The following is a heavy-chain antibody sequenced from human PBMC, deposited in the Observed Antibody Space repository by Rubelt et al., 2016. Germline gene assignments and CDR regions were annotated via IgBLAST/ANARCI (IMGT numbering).Heavy chain of an antibody. Sequence: QLQLQESGPGLVKPSETLSLTCTVSGGSISSSSYYWGWIRQPPGKGLEWIGSIYYSGSTYYNPSLKSRVTISVYTSKNQFSLKLSSVTAADTAVYYCARGRFLEWLPPDYWGQGTLVTVSS. V-gene: IGHV4-39*01. CDR2: IYYSGST. J-gene: IGHJ4*02. D-gene: IGHD3-3*01. CDR1: GGSISSSSYY. CDR3: ARGRFLEWLPPDY.